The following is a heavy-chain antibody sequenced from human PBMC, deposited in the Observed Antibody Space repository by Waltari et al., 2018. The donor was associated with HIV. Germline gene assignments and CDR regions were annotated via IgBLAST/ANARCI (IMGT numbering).Heavy chain of an antibody. CDR2: IYPGDSDT. Sequence: EVQLVQAGAEVKKPGESLKIPCKASGNRLTGSWIGWVRQMPGKGLEWMGIIYPGDSDTRYSPSFQGQVTISADKSISTAYLQWSSLKASDTAMYYCARTRVETAMVNFYYWGQGTLVTVSS. CDR1: GNRLTGSW. D-gene: IGHD5-18*01. CDR3: ARTRVETAMVNFYY. V-gene: IGHV5-51*01. J-gene: IGHJ4*02.